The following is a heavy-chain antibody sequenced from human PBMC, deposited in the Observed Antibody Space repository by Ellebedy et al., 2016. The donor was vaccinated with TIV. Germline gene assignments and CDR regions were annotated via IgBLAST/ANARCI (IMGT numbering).Heavy chain of an antibody. Sequence: PGGSLRLSCVASGFTFSDYYMSWIRQAPGKGLEWVSFIRSKAFGATTDYAASVEGRFTISRDDSKSIAYLQMNSLKTEDTAVYYCSRLGGAAGERSYYYYMDVWGKGTTVTVSS. J-gene: IGHJ6*03. CDR1: GFTFSDYY. CDR2: IRSKAFGATT. CDR3: SRLGGAAGERSYYYYMDV. V-gene: IGHV3-49*03. D-gene: IGHD3-16*01.